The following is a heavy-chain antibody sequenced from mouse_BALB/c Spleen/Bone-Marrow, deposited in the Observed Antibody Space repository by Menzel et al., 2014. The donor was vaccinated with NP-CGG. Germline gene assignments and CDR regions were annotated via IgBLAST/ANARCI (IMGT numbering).Heavy chain of an antibody. CDR1: GFTFSSFG. Sequence: DVKLQESGGGLVQPGGSRKLSCAASGFTFSSFGMHWVRQAPEKGLEWVAYISSGSSIIYYADTVKGRLTISRDDPKNTLFLQMTSLGSEDTAMYYCTRGGNWDDFDYWGQGTTLTVSS. CDR2: ISSGSSII. D-gene: IGHD4-1*01. CDR3: TRGGNWDDFDY. J-gene: IGHJ2*01. V-gene: IGHV5-17*02.